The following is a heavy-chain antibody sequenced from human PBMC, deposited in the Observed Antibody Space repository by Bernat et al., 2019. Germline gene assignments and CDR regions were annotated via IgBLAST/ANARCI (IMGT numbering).Heavy chain of an antibody. CDR3: ARQDDFWSGFVV. J-gene: IGHJ5*02. D-gene: IGHD3-3*01. CDR1: GFTVGGTY. V-gene: IGHV3-66*04. Sequence: EVQLVESGGTWVKPGGSLRFSCAASGFTVGGTYMSWVRQAPGKGLEWVPTIYSDGSTYYADSVKGRFVSSRDNSKNTLFLHMSRLRADDMALYYCARQDDFWSGFVVWGQGTLVTVSS. CDR2: IYSDGST.